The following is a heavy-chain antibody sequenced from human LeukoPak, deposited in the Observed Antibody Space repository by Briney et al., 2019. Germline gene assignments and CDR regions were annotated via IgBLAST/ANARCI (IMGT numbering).Heavy chain of an antibody. D-gene: IGHD3-10*01. V-gene: IGHV3-30*02. CDR2: IRYDGSNK. Sequence: GGSLRLSCAASGFTFSSYGMHWVRQAPGKGLEWVAFIRYDGSNKYYADSVKGRFTISRDNSKNTLYLQMNSLRAEDTAVYYCARDKATYGSGSYDYYYYYMDVWGKGTTVTISS. CDR1: GFTFSSYG. CDR3: ARDKATYGSGSYDYYYYYMDV. J-gene: IGHJ6*03.